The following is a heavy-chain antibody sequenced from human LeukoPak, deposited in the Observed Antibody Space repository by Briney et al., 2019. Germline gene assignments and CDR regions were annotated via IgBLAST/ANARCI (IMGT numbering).Heavy chain of an antibody. CDR3: AKDGGLWVSAHWGDS. V-gene: IGHV3-23*01. CDR2: ISGSGGST. Sequence: GGSPRLSCAASGFTFSSYAMSWVRQAPGKGLEWVSAISGSGGSTYYADSVKGRFTISRDNSKNTLYLQMNSLRAEDTAVYYCAKDGGLWVSAHWGDSWGRGTLVTVSS. CDR1: GFTFSSYA. J-gene: IGHJ4*02. D-gene: IGHD7-27*01.